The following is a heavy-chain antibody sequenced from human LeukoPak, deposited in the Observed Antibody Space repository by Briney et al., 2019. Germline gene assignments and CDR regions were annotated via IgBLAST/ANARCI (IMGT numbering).Heavy chain of an antibody. CDR3: ARDPDGYYYGDYFYAFGI. Sequence: SETLSLACTVSGGSISSYYWSWIRQPAGKGLEWIGRIYTSGSTNYNPSLKSRVTMSVDTSKNQFSLKLSSVTAADTAVYYCARDPDGYYYGDYFYAFGIWGQGTMVTVSS. CDR2: IYTSGST. D-gene: IGHD4-17*01. V-gene: IGHV4-4*07. CDR1: GGSISSYY. J-gene: IGHJ3*02.